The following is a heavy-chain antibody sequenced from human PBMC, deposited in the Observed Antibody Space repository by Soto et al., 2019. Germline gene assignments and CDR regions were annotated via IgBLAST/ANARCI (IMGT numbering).Heavy chain of an antibody. Sequence: SETLSLTCAVYGGSFSGYYWSWIRQPPGKGLEWIGEINHSGSTNYNPSLKSRVTISVDTSKNQLSLKLSSVTAADMAVYYCARGWGRIFDYWGQGTLVTVSS. CDR2: INHSGST. CDR3: ARGWGRIFDY. V-gene: IGHV4-34*01. J-gene: IGHJ4*02. CDR1: GGSFSGYY. D-gene: IGHD7-27*01.